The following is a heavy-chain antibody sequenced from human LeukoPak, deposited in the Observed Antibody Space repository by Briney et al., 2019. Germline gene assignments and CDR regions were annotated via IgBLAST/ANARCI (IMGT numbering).Heavy chain of an antibody. Sequence: SETLSLTCTVSGGSISSSSYYWGWIRQPPGKGLEWIGIIYSSGSTYYNPSLKSRVTISVDTSQNQFSLKLSSVTAAGTAVYYCTRSYSGSYSLGYWGQGTLVTVSA. CDR2: IYSSGST. D-gene: IGHD1-26*01. V-gene: IGHV4-39*07. CDR3: TRSYSGSYSLGY. J-gene: IGHJ4*02. CDR1: GGSISSSSYY.